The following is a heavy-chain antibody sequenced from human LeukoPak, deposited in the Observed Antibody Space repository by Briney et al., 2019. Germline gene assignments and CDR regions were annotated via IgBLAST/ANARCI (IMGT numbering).Heavy chain of an antibody. CDR3: ARVVITTSKNDAFDI. CDR2: NSAYNGNT. J-gene: IGHJ3*02. CDR1: GYTFTNYG. Sequence: ASVKVSCKASGYTFTNYGISWVRQAPGEGLEWMGWNSAYNGNTNYAENLQGRVTMTTDTSTSTAYMELRSLRSDDTAVYYCARVVITTSKNDAFDIWGQGTMVTVSS. D-gene: IGHD3-22*01. V-gene: IGHV1-18*01.